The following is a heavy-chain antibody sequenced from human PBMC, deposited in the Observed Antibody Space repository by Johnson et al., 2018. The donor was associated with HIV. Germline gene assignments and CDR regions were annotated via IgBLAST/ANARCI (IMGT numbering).Heavy chain of an antibody. V-gene: IGHV3-30*04. CDR2: VPYDGPDK. CDR3: ARGGHSGYDYFEAFEM. J-gene: IGHJ3*02. Sequence: QVLLVESGGGVVQPGRSLKLSCTVSGFTFKIYAMHWVRQAPGKGLEWVAVVPYDGPDKYYADSVKGRFTISRDNSNNTLYLQLNSLRGEDTATYYCARGGHSGYDYFEAFEMWGQGTKVTVSS. D-gene: IGHD5-12*01. CDR1: GFTFKIYA.